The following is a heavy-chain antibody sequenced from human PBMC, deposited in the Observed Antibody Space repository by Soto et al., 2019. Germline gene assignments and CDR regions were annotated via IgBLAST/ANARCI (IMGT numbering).Heavy chain of an antibody. CDR3: VRRGGAVAGTSSFAS. D-gene: IGHD6-19*01. J-gene: IGHJ4*02. CDR2: VYYSGST. Sequence: PSETLSLTCTVSGGSISSGSYFWGCIRQPPGKGLEWIGTVYYSGSTYYNPSLRSRVTISVDTSKNQFSLKLNTVTAADTAVYYCVRRGGAVAGTSSFASWGQGMLVRVSS. CDR1: GGSISSGSYF. V-gene: IGHV4-39*01.